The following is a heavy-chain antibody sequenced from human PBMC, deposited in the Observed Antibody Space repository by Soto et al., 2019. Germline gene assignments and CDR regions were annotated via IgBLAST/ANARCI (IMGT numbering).Heavy chain of an antibody. Sequence: SVKVSCNASGFTFTSSAMQLVRQARGQRLEWIGWIVVGSGNTNYAQKFQERVTITRDMSTSTAYMELSSLRSEDTAVYYCAALGSVTTDAFDIWGQGTMVT. CDR2: IVVGSGNT. CDR3: AALGSVTTDAFDI. D-gene: IGHD4-17*01. J-gene: IGHJ3*02. CDR1: GFTFTSSA. V-gene: IGHV1-58*02.